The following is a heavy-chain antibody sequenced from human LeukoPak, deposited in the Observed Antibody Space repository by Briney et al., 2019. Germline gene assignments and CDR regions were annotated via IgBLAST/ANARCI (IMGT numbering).Heavy chain of an antibody. V-gene: IGHV1-69*13. J-gene: IGHJ5*02. CDR1: GGTFSRYA. D-gene: IGHD2-2*01. CDR3: ASGPPAYQPMGDWFDP. CDR2: IIPIFGTA. Sequence: ASVKVSCKASGGTFSRYAISWVRQAPGQGLEWMGGIIPIFGTANYAQKFQGRVTITADESTSTAYMELSSLRSEDTAVYYCASGPPAYQPMGDWFDPWGQGTLVTVSS.